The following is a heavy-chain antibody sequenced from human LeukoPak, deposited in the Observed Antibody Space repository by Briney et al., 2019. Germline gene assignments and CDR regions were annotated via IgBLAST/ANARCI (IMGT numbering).Heavy chain of an antibody. V-gene: IGHV1-69*13. CDR3: ARGVPGIVGATTADAFDI. CDR1: GGTFSSYA. D-gene: IGHD1-26*01. Sequence: ASVKVSCKASGGTFSSYAISWVRQAPGQGLEWMGGIIPIFGTANYAQKFQGRVTITADESTSTAYMELSSLRSEDTAVYYCARGVPGIVGATTADAFDIWGQGIMVTVSS. J-gene: IGHJ3*02. CDR2: IIPIFGTA.